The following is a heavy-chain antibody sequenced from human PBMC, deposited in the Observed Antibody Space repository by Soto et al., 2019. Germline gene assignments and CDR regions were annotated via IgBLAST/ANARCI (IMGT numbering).Heavy chain of an antibody. V-gene: IGHV4-59*01. D-gene: IGHD3-22*01. CDR1: GGSINNYY. J-gene: IGHJ4*02. Sequence: PSETLSLTCTVSGGSINNYYWSWIRQPPGKGLEWIGYISYSGSTNYTPSLKSRVTISVDTSRNQFSLKLSSVTAADTAMYYCAREKYDSSFDYWGQGTLVTVPQ. CDR2: ISYSGST. CDR3: AREKYDSSFDY.